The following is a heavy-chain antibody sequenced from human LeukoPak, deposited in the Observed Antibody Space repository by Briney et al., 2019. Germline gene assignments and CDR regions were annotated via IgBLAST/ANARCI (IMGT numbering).Heavy chain of an antibody. V-gene: IGHV1-2*06. CDR2: INPNSGGT. Sequence: ASVKVSCKASGYTFTSYYMHWVRQAPGQGLEWMGRINPNSGGTNYAQKFQGRVTMTRDTSISTAYMELSRLRSDDTAVYYCARDLVTMVRGVIDRFDYWGQGTLVTVSS. D-gene: IGHD3-10*01. CDR3: ARDLVTMVRGVIDRFDY. CDR1: GYTFTSYY. J-gene: IGHJ4*02.